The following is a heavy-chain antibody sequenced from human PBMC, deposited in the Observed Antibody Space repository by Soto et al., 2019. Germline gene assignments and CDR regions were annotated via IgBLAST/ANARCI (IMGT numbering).Heavy chain of an antibody. Sequence: SETLSLTCTVSGGSISSYYWSWIRQPPGKGLEWIGYIYYSGSTNYNPSLKSRVTISVDTSKNQFSLKLSSVTAADTAVYYCARDSRYCTNGVCYKFLDYWGQGTLVTVSS. CDR2: IYYSGST. V-gene: IGHV4-59*12. CDR1: GGSISSYY. CDR3: ARDSRYCTNGVCYKFLDY. D-gene: IGHD2-8*01. J-gene: IGHJ4*02.